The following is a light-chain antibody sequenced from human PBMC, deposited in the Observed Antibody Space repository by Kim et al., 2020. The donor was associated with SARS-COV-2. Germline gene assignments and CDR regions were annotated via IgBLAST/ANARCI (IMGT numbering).Light chain of an antibody. J-gene: IGLJ3*02. V-gene: IGLV2-14*03. CDR3: SSYSSSTTFWV. CDR1: NGDVGSYNY. Sequence: QSALTQPASVSGSPGQSITISCTGTNGDVGSYNYVSWYQQQPGKVPKLLIYDVDQRPSGVSTRFSGSKSDNTASLTIFGLQAEDEADYYCSSYSSSTTFWVFGGGTQLTVL. CDR2: DVD.